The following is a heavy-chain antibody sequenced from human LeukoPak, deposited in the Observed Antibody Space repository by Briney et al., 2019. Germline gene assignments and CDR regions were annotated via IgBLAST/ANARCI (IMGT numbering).Heavy chain of an antibody. CDR2: MKVDGSDI. J-gene: IGHJ3*02. CDR1: GFTFTNDF. Sequence: GGSLRLSCAASGFTFTNDFMTWVRQAPGKGLEWVANMKVDGSDIHYVDSVKGRFTISSDNARNSLYLQMNSLRAEDTAVYYCASARGSSWYHKPDAFDIWGQGTMVTVSS. D-gene: IGHD6-13*01. V-gene: IGHV3-7*03. CDR3: ASARGSSWYHKPDAFDI.